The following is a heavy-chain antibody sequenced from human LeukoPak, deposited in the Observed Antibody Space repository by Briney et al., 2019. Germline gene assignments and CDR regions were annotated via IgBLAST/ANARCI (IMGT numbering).Heavy chain of an antibody. Sequence: SQTLSLTCAIPGDSVSSNSAAWNWIRQSPSRGLEWLGRTYYRSKWYNDYAVSVKSRITINPDTSKNQFSLQLNSVTPEDTAVYYCARASPPKVPAAMGFDYWGQGTLVTVSS. CDR3: ARASPPKVPAAMGFDY. V-gene: IGHV6-1*01. J-gene: IGHJ4*02. CDR1: GDSVSSNSAA. D-gene: IGHD2-2*01. CDR2: TYYRSKWYN.